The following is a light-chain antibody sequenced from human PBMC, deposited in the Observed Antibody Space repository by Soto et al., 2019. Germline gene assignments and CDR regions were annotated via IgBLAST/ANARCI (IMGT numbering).Light chain of an antibody. CDR3: QQSYSTRRT. V-gene: IGKV1-39*01. Sequence: DIQMTQSPSSLSASVGDRVTITCRASQSISNYLNWYQQKPGKAPKLLIYAAFSLQSGVPSRFSGSGSGTDFTLTISSLQPEDFATYYCQQSYSTRRTFGQGTKVAIK. CDR1: QSISNY. J-gene: IGKJ1*01. CDR2: AAF.